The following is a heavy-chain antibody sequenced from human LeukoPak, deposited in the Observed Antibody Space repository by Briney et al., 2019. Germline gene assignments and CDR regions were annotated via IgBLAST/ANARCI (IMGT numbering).Heavy chain of an antibody. V-gene: IGHV4-39*07. CDR1: GGSISTSNYY. D-gene: IGHD6-13*01. J-gene: IGHJ6*03. Sequence: SETLSLTCTVSGGSISTSNYYWGWIRQPPGKGLEWIGNIFYSGSTYYSPSLKSRVTISVDTSKNHFSLELSSVTAADTAVYFCARGRVSSSSWSSTYYYYFYMDVWGKGTTVTVSS. CDR2: IFYSGST. CDR3: ARGRVSSSSWSSTYYYYFYMDV.